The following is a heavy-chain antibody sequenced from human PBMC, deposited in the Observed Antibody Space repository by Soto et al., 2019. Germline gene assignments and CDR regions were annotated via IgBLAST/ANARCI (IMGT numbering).Heavy chain of an antibody. D-gene: IGHD3-22*01. Sequence: QLQLQESGPGLVKPSETLSLTCTVSGGSISSSSYYWGWIRQPPGKGLEWIGSIYYSGSTYYHPSLKGRVTISVDTSKNQFPLKLSSVTAADTAVYYCARHDPSEVVIYDNWFDPWGQGTLVTVSS. CDR3: ARHDPSEVVIYDNWFDP. CDR1: GGSISSSSYY. CDR2: IYYSGST. J-gene: IGHJ5*02. V-gene: IGHV4-39*01.